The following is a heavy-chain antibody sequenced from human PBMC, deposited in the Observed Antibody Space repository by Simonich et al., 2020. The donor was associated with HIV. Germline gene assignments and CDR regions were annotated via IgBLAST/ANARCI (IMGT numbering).Heavy chain of an antibody. J-gene: IGHJ1*01. V-gene: IGHV4-34*01. D-gene: IGHD6-13*01. CDR3: ARLTAGGLGEYFQH. Sequence: QVQLQQCGAGLLKPSETMSLTCAAYGGSCSGYYWSWILQPPGKGLESIGEIRHSGSPHYNPSLKRRVTISVDTSKNQFSLKLSSVTAADTAVYYCARLTAGGLGEYFQHWGQGTLVTVSS. CDR1: GGSCSGYY. CDR2: IRHSGSP.